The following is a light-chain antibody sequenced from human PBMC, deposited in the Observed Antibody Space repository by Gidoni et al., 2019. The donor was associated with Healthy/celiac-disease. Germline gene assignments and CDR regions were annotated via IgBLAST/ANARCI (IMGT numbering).Light chain of an antibody. J-gene: IGLJ3*02. V-gene: IGLV2-23*01. CDR3: CSYAGSSTL. Sequence: QSALTQPASVSGSPGQSITISCTGTSSDVGIYNLVSWYQQHPGKAPKLMIYEGSKRPSVVSNRFSGSKSGNTASLTFSGLQAEDEADYYCCSYAGSSTLFGGGTKLTVL. CDR1: SSDVGIYNL. CDR2: EGS.